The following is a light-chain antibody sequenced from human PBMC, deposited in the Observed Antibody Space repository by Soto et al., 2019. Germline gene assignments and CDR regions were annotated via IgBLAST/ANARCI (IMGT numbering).Light chain of an antibody. CDR1: QTISSW. CDR2: KAS. Sequence: DIQMTQSPSTLSASVGDGVTITCRASQTISSWLAWYQQKPGKAPKLLIYKASTLKSGVPSRFSGSGSGTEFTLTISSLQPDDFATYYCQQYNSYSWTFGQGTKVDIK. V-gene: IGKV1-5*03. CDR3: QQYNSYSWT. J-gene: IGKJ1*01.